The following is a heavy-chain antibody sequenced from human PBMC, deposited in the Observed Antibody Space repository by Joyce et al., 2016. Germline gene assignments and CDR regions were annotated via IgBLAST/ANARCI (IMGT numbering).Heavy chain of an antibody. V-gene: IGHV3-30*18. CDR1: GFTFSTYG. J-gene: IGHJ4*02. D-gene: IGHD5/OR15-5a*01. Sequence: QVQLVESGGGVVQPGRSLRLSCAASGFTFSTYGMHWVRQAPGKGLEWVTLISYDGSNKNYAESVKGRFTISRDNSKNTLYLQMNSLRAEDTAVYYCAKNRVAVSTHYYFDSWGQGTLVTVSS. CDR3: AKNRVAVSTHYYFDS. CDR2: ISYDGSNK.